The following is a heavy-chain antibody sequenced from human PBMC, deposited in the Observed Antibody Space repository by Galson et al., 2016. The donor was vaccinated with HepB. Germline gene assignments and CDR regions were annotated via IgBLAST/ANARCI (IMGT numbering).Heavy chain of an antibody. CDR1: GFSLSTSGVA. Sequence: PALVKPTQTLTLTCTFSGFSLSTSGVAVGWIRQPPGKALEWLALIYWDDDTRYSPPLKRRLPITKDTSKNQVVLTMTNMDPVDTATYFCAHTFYYDSSGFQYSGGSGSIAFHYWGQGTPVTVSS. CDR2: IYWDDDT. D-gene: IGHD3-22*01. CDR3: AHTFYYDSSGFQYSGGSGSIAFHY. V-gene: IGHV2-5*02. J-gene: IGHJ4*02.